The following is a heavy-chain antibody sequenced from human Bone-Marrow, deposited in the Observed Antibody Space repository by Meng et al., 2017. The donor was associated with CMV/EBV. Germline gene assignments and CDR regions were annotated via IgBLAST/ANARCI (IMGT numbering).Heavy chain of an antibody. J-gene: IGHJ4*02. D-gene: IGHD1-14*01. CDR2: IYKSMKT. Sequence: TCAGSGGSISSSNWWSWVRQPPGKGLEWIGEIYKSMKTNYNPSPRSRLTISLDKAKNQFSLRLSSVTAADTALYYCARNHGKSDFDYWGQGTLVTVSS. CDR3: ARNHGKSDFDY. V-gene: IGHV4-4*02. CDR1: GGSISSSNW.